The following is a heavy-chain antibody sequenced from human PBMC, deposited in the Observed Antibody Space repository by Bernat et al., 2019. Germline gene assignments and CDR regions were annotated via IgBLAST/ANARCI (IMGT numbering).Heavy chain of an antibody. CDR2: IYSGGST. CDR3: ARETDYGDYYLDY. J-gene: IGHJ4*02. D-gene: IGHD4-17*01. CDR1: GFTVSSNY. V-gene: IGHV3-53*02. Sequence: EVQLVETGGGLIQPGGSLRLSCAASGFTVSSNYMSWVRQAPGKGLEWVSVIYSGGSTYYADSVKGRFTISRDNSKNTLYLQMNSLRAEDTAVYYCARETDYGDYYLDYWGQGTLVTVSS.